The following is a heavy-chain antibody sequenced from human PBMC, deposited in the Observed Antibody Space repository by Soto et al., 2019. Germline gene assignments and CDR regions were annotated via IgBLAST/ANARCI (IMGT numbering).Heavy chain of an antibody. J-gene: IGHJ5*02. D-gene: IGHD3-16*02. CDR3: LRQSLRRPFGRLILVALDS. CDR1: GGSISGYY. CDR2: INHSGST. Sequence: SETLSLTCTVSGGSISGYYWTWIRQPPGTGLEWIGEINHSGSTNYNPSLKSRVTISVDTSKNQFSLKLTSVTAADTAVYSCLRQSLRRPFGRLILVALDSWGLGSLVTVSS. V-gene: IGHV4-34*01.